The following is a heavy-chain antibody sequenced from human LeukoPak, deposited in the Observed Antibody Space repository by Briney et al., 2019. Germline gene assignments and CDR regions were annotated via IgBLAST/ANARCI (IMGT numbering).Heavy chain of an antibody. CDR2: INTNTGNP. CDR1: GYTFTSYA. V-gene: IGHV7-4-1*02. Sequence: ASAKVSCKASGYTFTSYAMNWVRQAPGQGLEWMGWINTNTGNPMYAQGFTGRFVFSLDTSVSTAYLQISSLKAEDTAVYYCAREVAPGAFDYWGQGTLVTVSS. CDR3: AREVAPGAFDY. D-gene: IGHD4-17*01. J-gene: IGHJ4*02.